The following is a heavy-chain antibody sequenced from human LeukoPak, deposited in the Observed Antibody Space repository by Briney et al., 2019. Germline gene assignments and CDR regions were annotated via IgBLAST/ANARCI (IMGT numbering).Heavy chain of an antibody. J-gene: IGHJ1*01. Sequence: GGSLRLSCAASGFTVSSNYMSWVRQAPGKGLEWVSVIYSDDSTYYADSVKGRFTISRDNSKNTLSLQMNSLRAEDTAVYYCATDGGWPGCFQHWGQGTLVTVSS. CDR2: IYSDDST. D-gene: IGHD6-19*01. CDR3: ATDGGWPGCFQH. V-gene: IGHV3-53*01. CDR1: GFTVSSNY.